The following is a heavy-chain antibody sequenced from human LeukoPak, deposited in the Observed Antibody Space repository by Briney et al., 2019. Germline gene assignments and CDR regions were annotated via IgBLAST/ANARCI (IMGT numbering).Heavy chain of an antibody. D-gene: IGHD2-8*02. V-gene: IGHV3-23*01. J-gene: IGHJ4*02. CDR3: ARGERSTGWIY. CDR1: GFTFSSYV. CDR2: VTGGGDKT. Sequence: PGGSLRLSCAASGFTFSSYVMSWVRQAPGKGLEWVSAVTGGGDKTYYPESAKGQFTISRDKSQSTLYLQINSLRAEDTAVYFCARGERSTGWIYWGQGTLVTVSS.